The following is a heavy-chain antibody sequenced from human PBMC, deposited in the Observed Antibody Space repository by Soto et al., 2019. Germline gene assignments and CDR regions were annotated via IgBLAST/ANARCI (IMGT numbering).Heavy chain of an antibody. CDR1: GGSISSGGYY. V-gene: IGHV4-31*02. CDR2: IYYSGST. D-gene: IGHD4-17*01. CDR3: ARVGTVTGDYYYGMDV. J-gene: IGHJ6*02. Sequence: SETLSLTXTVSGGSISSGGYYWSWIRQHPGKGLEWIGYIYYSGSTYYNPSLKSRVTISVDTSKNQFSLKLSSVTAADTAVYYCARVGTVTGDYYYGMDVWGQGTTVTVSS.